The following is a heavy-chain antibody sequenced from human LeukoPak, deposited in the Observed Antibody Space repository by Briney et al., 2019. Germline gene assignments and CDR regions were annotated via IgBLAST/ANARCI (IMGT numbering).Heavy chain of an antibody. J-gene: IGHJ4*02. CDR2: INPVNGGT. D-gene: IGHD4-23*01. CDR3: ARDYGSNSGLDY. Sequence: ASVKVSCKSSGYTFTAYYMHWVRQAPGQGLEWVGRINPVNGGTDYAQNFQGRVTMTRDTPISTAYMDLSSLRSDDTAVYYCARDYGSNSGLDYWGQGTLVTVSS. V-gene: IGHV1-2*06. CDR1: GYTFTAYY.